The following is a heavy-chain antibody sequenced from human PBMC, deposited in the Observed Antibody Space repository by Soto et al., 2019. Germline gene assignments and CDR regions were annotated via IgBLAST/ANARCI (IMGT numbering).Heavy chain of an antibody. D-gene: IGHD3-10*01. Sequence: QLLESGPGLVKPSETLSLTCTVSGGSISSSSYYWGWIRQPPGKGLEWIGSIYYSGSTYYNPSLKSRVTISVDTSKNQFSLKLSSVTAADTAVYYCASGVRFGELLQEPFPFDYWGQGTLVTVSS. J-gene: IGHJ4*02. CDR1: GGSISSSSYY. CDR2: IYYSGST. V-gene: IGHV4-39*01. CDR3: ASGVRFGELLQEPFPFDY.